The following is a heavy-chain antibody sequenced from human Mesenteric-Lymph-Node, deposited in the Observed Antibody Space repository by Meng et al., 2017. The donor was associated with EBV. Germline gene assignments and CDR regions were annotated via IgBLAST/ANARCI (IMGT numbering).Heavy chain of an antibody. D-gene: IGHD4-17*01. V-gene: IGHV4-34*01. CDR1: GGSFSGYY. Sequence: RQRWGAGLLKPSDTLSLTCAVYGGSFSGYYWSWIRQPPGKGLEWIGEINHSGSTNYNPSLKSRVTISVDTSKNQFSLKLSSVTAADTAVYYCARESPLTYHGAQADYWGQGTLVTVSS. CDR3: ARESPLTYHGAQADY. J-gene: IGHJ4*02. CDR2: INHSGST.